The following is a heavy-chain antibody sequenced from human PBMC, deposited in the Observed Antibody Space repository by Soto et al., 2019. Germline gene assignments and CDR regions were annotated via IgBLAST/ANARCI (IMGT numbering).Heavy chain of an antibody. CDR1: GYMFISYG. Sequence: QVQLMQSGAEVKKPGASVKVSCKTSGYMFISYGITWARQAPGQGLEWMGWINGYNGDTNYEQKVKGRVTMTTDTSTSTAYLELRSLRSDDTAVYYCERGLGFVEYGDYCYFDNWGQGTLVTVSS. CDR3: ERGLGFVEYGDYCYFDN. D-gene: IGHD4-17*01. V-gene: IGHV1-18*01. J-gene: IGHJ4*02. CDR2: INGYNGDT.